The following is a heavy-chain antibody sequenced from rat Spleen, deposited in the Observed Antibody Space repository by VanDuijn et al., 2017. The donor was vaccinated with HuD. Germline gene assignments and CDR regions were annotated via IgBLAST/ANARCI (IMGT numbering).Heavy chain of an antibody. D-gene: IGHD1-7*01. V-gene: IGHV5-29*01. Sequence: EVQLVESDGGLVQPGRSLKLSCATSGFTFSDYYMAWVRQAPTKGLDWVATISYDGSTTYYRDSVKGRFTISRDNAKSTLYLQMDSLRSEDTAIYYCARPTTGIPFNYWGQGVMVTVSS. CDR1: GFTFSDYY. CDR3: ARPTTGIPFNY. J-gene: IGHJ2*01. CDR2: ISYDGSTT.